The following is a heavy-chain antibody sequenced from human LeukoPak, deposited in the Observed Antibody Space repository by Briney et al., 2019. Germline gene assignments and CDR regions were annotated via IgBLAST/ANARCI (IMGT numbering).Heavy chain of an antibody. Sequence: GGSLRLSCAASGFTFSSYEMNWVRQAPGEWLEWVSYISSSGSTIYYAYSVKGRFTISRDNAKNSLYLQMNSLRAEDTAVYYCARDSPRITMIVVVPSAFDIWGQGTMVTVSS. CDR1: GFTFSSYE. V-gene: IGHV3-48*03. CDR3: ARDSPRITMIVVVPSAFDI. CDR2: ISSSGSTI. J-gene: IGHJ3*02. D-gene: IGHD3-22*01.